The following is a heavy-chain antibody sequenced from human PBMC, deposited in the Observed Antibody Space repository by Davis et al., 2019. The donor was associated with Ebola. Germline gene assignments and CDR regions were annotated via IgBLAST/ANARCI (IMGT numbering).Heavy chain of an antibody. CDR1: GFTFSSYW. CDR2: INSGGGLT. J-gene: IGHJ6*03. V-gene: IGHV3-74*03. D-gene: IGHD3/OR15-3a*01. CDR3: ASGDGRGRSYDMDV. Sequence: GESLKISCAASGFTFSSYWMHWVRQAPGKGLVWVSRINSGGGLTTYADSVKGRFTISRDNAKNTLYLQMNSLRAEDTAFYYCASGDGRGRSYDMDVWGQGTTVTVSS.